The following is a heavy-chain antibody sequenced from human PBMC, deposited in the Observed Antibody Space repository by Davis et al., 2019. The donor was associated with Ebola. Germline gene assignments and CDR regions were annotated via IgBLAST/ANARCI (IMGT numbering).Heavy chain of an antibody. CDR3: AKHPDGSGPYYFDY. J-gene: IGHJ4*02. V-gene: IGHV1-46*01. Sequence: ASVKVSCKASGYTFTSYYMHWVRQAPGQGLEWMGIINPSGGSTSYAQKFQGRVTMTTDTSTSTAYMELRSLRSDDTAVYYCAKHPDGSGPYYFDYWGQGTLVTVSS. CDR1: GYTFTSYY. D-gene: IGHD3-10*01. CDR2: INPSGGST.